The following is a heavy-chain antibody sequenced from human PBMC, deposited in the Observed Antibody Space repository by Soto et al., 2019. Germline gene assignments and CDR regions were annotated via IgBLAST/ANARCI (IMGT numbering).Heavy chain of an antibody. CDR2: FYYSEST. V-gene: IGHV4-39*01. Sequence: TLSLTCAVSGGSISSGPYSWGWIRQPPGEGLEWIGTFYYSESTYYNPSLESRVTISVDTSKNQFSLKVSSVTVADTAVYYCARLGGYCSSTSCYGYYGMDVWGQGT. D-gene: IGHD2-2*01. CDR1: GGSISSGPYS. CDR3: ARLGGYCSSTSCYGYYGMDV. J-gene: IGHJ6*02.